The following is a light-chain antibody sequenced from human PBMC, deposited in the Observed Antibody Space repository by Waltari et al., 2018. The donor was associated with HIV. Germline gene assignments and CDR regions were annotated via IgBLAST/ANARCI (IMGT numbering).Light chain of an antibody. CDR3: QQYLDWPPWT. CDR2: GAS. Sequence: EILMTQSPATLSVSPGERATLSCRAGQNIGDRLAWYQQKPGQAPRLLIYGASSRNPGIPARFIGRWSGTEFTLIISRLQSEDVAVYYCQQYLDWPPWTFGQGTKVEI. CDR1: QNIGDR. V-gene: IGKV3D-15*01. J-gene: IGKJ1*01.